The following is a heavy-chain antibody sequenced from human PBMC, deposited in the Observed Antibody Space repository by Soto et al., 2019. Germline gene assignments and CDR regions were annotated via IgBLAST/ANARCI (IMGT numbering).Heavy chain of an antibody. J-gene: IGHJ3*02. CDR1: GFTFSSYA. CDR2: ISGSGGST. CDR3: AKDFGEYYDFWSGYYDAFDI. Sequence: GGSLRLSCAASGFTFSSYAMSWVRQAPGKGLEWVSAISGSGGSTYYADSVKGRFTISRDNSKNTLYLQMNSLRAEDTAVYYCAKDFGEYYDFWSGYYDAFDIWGQGTMVTVSS. V-gene: IGHV3-23*01. D-gene: IGHD3-3*01.